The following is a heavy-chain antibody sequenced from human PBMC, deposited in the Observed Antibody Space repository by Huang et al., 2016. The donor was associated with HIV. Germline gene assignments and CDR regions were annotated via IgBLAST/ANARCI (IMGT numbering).Heavy chain of an antibody. V-gene: IGHV3-30*18. CDR2: ISYDAKTK. Sequence: QVQLVESGGGVVQPGRSLRISCAASGFTFSSYGMHWVRQAPGKGLEWGAVISYDAKTKYYSDSVKGRVSISRDNSKTTVYLQLNSLRVEDTAVYYCAKGGSAAAVLDFWGQGTLVTVSS. CDR3: AKGGSAAAVLDF. D-gene: IGHD6-13*01. J-gene: IGHJ4*02. CDR1: GFTFSSYG.